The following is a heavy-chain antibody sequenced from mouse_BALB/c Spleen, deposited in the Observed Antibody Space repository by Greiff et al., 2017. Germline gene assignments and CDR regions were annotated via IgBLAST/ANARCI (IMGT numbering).Heavy chain of an antibody. CDR1: GYNFTSYW. V-gene: IGHV1-55*01. Sequence: VQLQQPGAELVKPGTSVKLSCKASGYNFTSYWINWVKLRPGQGLEWIGDIYPGSGSTNYNEKFKSKATLTVDTSSSTAYMQLSSLASEDSALYYCARANFDMDYWGQGTSVTVSS. CDR3: ARANFDMDY. CDR2: IYPGSGST. J-gene: IGHJ4*01.